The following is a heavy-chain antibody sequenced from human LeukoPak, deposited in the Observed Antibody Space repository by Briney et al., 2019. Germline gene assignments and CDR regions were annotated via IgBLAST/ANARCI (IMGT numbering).Heavy chain of an antibody. CDR3: ARFSAYYYGSGSYYYFDY. D-gene: IGHD3-10*01. V-gene: IGHV4-39*01. Sequence: SETLSLTCTVSGGSISTSIYYWGWIRQPLGKGLEWIGNIYYSGSTYYNPSLKSRVTISVDTSKNQFSLRLSSVTAADTAVYYCARFSAYYYGSGSYYYFDYWGQGTLVTVSS. J-gene: IGHJ4*02. CDR1: GGSISTSIYY. CDR2: IYYSGST.